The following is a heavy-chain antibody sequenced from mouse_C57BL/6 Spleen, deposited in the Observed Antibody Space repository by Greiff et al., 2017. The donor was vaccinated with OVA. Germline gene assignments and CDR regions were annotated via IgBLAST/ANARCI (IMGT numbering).Heavy chain of an antibody. CDR1: GYAFSSSW. CDR3: ARSAYFDV. Sequence: QVQLQQSGPELVKPGASVKISCKASGYAFSSSWMTWVKQRPGKGLEWIGRIYPGDGDTNYNGKFKGKATLTADKSSSTAYMQLSSLTSDDSAVYFCARSAYFDVWGTGTTVTVSS. CDR2: IYPGDGDT. V-gene: IGHV1-82*01. J-gene: IGHJ1*03.